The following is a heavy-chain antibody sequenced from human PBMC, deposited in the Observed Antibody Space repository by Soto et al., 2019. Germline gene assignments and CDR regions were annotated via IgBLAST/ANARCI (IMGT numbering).Heavy chain of an antibody. CDR3: AKDRGNSGDFDY. V-gene: IGHV3-66*02. CDR2: IYSGGST. D-gene: IGHD3-10*01. J-gene: IGHJ4*02. Sequence: GGSLRLSCAASGFTVSSNYMSWVRQAPGKGLEWVSVIYSGGSTYYADSVKGRFTISRDNSKNTLFLQMSSLRAEDTAVYYCAKDRGNSGDFDYWGQGTLVTVSS. CDR1: GFTVSSNY.